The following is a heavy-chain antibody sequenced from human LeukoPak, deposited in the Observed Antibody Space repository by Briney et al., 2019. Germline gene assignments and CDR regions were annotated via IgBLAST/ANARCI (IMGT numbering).Heavy chain of an antibody. Sequence: SETLSLTCAVYGGSFSGYYWSWIRQPPGKGLEWIGEINHSGSTNYNPSLKSRVPISVDTSKNLFSLKLTSVTAADTAVYYCARGRGDVWGQGTTVTVSS. CDR1: GGSFSGYY. D-gene: IGHD3-10*01. CDR2: INHSGST. CDR3: ARGRGDV. J-gene: IGHJ6*02. V-gene: IGHV4-34*01.